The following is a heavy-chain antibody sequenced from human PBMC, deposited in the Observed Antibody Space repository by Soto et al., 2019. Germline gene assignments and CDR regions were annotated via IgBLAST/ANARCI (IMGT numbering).Heavy chain of an antibody. D-gene: IGHD3-3*01. CDR3: ARDNILGILYGGMDV. Sequence: PSETLSLTCTVSCSSVVRDTTYYWSWIRQPPGKGLEWIGYIYYSGSTYYNPSLKSRVTISVDTSKNQFSLKLSSVTAADTAVYYCARDNILGILYGGMDVWGQGTTVTVS. J-gene: IGHJ6*02. CDR1: CSSVVRDTTYY. V-gene: IGHV4-30-4*08. CDR2: IYYSGST.